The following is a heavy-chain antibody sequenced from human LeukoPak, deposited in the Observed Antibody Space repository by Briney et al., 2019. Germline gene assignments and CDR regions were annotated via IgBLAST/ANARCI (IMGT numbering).Heavy chain of an antibody. V-gene: IGHV3-11*01. D-gene: IGHD3-3*01. CDR3: ARVGITIFGVVIIGDYFDY. CDR2: ISSSGSTI. Sequence: AGSLRLSCAASGFTFSDYYMSWIRQAPGKGLEWVSYISSSGSTIYYADPVKGRFTISRDNAKNSLYLQMNSLRAEDTAVYYCARVGITIFGVVIIGDYFDYWGQGTLVTVSS. J-gene: IGHJ4*02. CDR1: GFTFSDYY.